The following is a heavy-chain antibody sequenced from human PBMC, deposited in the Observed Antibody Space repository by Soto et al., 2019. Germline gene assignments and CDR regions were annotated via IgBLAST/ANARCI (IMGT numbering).Heavy chain of an antibody. CDR3: ARGAMVRGVKLSLDY. Sequence: VASVKVSCKASGYNFTSYGISWVRQAPGQGLEWMGWINTYNGNTNYAQKLQGRVTMTTDTSTSTAYMELRSLRSDDTAVYYCARGAMVRGVKLSLDYWGQGTLVTVSS. D-gene: IGHD3-10*01. J-gene: IGHJ4*02. V-gene: IGHV1-18*01. CDR1: GYNFTSYG. CDR2: INTYNGNT.